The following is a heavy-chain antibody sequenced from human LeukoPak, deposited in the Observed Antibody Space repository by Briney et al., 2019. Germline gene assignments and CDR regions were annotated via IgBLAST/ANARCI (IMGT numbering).Heavy chain of an antibody. CDR2: ISGSGGGT. CDR1: GFTFSSYS. CDR3: ARAPTDYYDSSGYYFVHFDY. D-gene: IGHD3-22*01. V-gene: IGHV3-23*01. J-gene: IGHJ4*02. Sequence: GGSLRLSCAASGFTFSSYSMSWVRQAPGKGLEWVSGISGSGGGTDYADSVKGRFTISRDNSKNSLYLQMNSLRAEDTALYYCARAPTDYYDSSGYYFVHFDYWGQGTLVTVSS.